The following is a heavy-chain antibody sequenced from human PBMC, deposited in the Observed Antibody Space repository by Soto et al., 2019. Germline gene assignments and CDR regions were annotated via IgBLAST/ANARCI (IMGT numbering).Heavy chain of an antibody. V-gene: IGHV1-69*13. J-gene: IGHJ6*02. D-gene: IGHD5-12*01. Sequence: SVKVSCKASWGTFNNYPITWVRQAPVEGLEWMGGSIPIYGTANYAQKFKGRVTITVDESTSTAYMELSSLRSEDTAVYYCARGRGYSGDDHYYYFDMDVWGQGTTVTVP. CDR3: ARGRGYSGDDHYYYFDMDV. CDR1: WGTFNNYP. CDR2: SIPIYGTA.